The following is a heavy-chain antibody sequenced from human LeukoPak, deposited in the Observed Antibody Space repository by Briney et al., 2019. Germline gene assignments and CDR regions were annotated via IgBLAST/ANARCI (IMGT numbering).Heavy chain of an antibody. Sequence: ASVKVSCKASGGTFSSYAISWVRQAPGQGLEWMGGIIPIFGTANYAQKFQGRVTITADESTSTAYTELSSLRSEDTAVYYCARTPEHCSSTSCYAPYFDYWGQGTLVTVSS. V-gene: IGHV1-69*13. D-gene: IGHD2-2*01. CDR3: ARTPEHCSSTSCYAPYFDY. CDR1: GGTFSSYA. CDR2: IIPIFGTA. J-gene: IGHJ4*02.